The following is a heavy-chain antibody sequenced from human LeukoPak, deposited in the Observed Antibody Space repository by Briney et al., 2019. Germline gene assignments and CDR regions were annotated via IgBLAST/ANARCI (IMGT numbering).Heavy chain of an antibody. J-gene: IGHJ4*02. CDR1: GGSISSSTYY. D-gene: IGHD4-23*01. CDR2: VFYSGTT. CDR3: ARLSNYGGHSGDGY. Sequence: SETLSLTCTVSGGSISSSTYYWAWIRQPPGKGLEWLGSVFYSGTTHYNPSLKSRVTISIDTSKNQFSLKLSSVTAADTSVYYCARLSNYGGHSGDGYWGQGTLVTVSS. V-gene: IGHV4-39*01.